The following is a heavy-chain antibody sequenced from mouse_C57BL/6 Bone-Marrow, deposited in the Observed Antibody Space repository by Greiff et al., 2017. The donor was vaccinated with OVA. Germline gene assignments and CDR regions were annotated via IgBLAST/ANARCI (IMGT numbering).Heavy chain of an antibody. J-gene: IGHJ3*01. D-gene: IGHD2-4*01. CDR2: ISYDGSN. CDR1: GYSITSGYY. CDR3: ARRGPIYYDYAWFAY. Sequence: EVQLQQSGPGLVKPSQSLSLTCSVTGYSITSGYYWNWIRQFPGNKLEWMGCISYDGSNNYNPSLKNRISITRDTSKNQFFLKLNSVTTEDTATYYCARRGPIYYDYAWFAYWGQGTLVTVSA. V-gene: IGHV3-6*01.